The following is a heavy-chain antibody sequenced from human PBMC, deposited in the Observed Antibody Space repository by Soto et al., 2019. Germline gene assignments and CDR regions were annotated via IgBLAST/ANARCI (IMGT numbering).Heavy chain of an antibody. Sequence: PGGSLRLSCAASGLTFSRNAMSWVRQAPGKGLEWVSGISGSGGSTYYADSVKGRFTISRDNSKNTLYLQMNSLRAEDTAVYYCALGSSSSRRYYYYGMDVWGQGTTVTVLL. V-gene: IGHV3-23*01. D-gene: IGHD6-13*01. CDR3: ALGSSSSRRYYYYGMDV. J-gene: IGHJ6*02. CDR2: ISGSGGST. CDR1: GLTFSRNA.